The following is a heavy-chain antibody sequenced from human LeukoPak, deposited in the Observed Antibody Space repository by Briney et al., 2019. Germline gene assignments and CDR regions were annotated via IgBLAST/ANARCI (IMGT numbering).Heavy chain of an antibody. CDR3: ARRLSGITMVRGVMYYYYYMDV. Sequence: SETLSLTCAVYGGSFSGYYWSWIRQPPGKGLEWIGEINHSGSTDYNPSLKSRVTISVDTFKNQFSLKLSSVTAADTAMYYCARRLSGITMVRGVMYYYYYMDVWGKGTTVTISS. D-gene: IGHD3-10*01. CDR1: GGSFSGYY. J-gene: IGHJ6*03. V-gene: IGHV4-34*01. CDR2: INHSGST.